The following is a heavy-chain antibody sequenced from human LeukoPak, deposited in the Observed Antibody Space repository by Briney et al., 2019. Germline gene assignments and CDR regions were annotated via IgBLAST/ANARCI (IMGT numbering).Heavy chain of an antibody. Sequence: GGSLRLSCAASGYTFSSYWMHWVRQAPGKGLVWVSRINSDGSSTSYADSVKGRFTISRDNAKNTLYLQMNSLRAEDTAVYYCARAGDSSGYVGRGYIWGQGTMVTVSS. CDR3: ARAGDSSGYVGRGYI. V-gene: IGHV3-74*01. CDR1: GYTFSSYW. J-gene: IGHJ3*02. D-gene: IGHD3-22*01. CDR2: INSDGSST.